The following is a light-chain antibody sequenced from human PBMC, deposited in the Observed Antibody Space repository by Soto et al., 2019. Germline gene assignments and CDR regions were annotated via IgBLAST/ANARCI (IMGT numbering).Light chain of an antibody. CDR3: LLYGGSPPWT. Sequence: VVLAQSPATLSLSPGERATISCRASHSVANNYLAWYQQKHGQATRLIILSSSSRATGVPHRFSASGSGTNFTLPNGRVEPEDFGVDVFLLYGGSPPWTCGEWIKVDSK. V-gene: IGKV3-20*01. CDR2: SSS. CDR1: HSVANNY. J-gene: IGKJ1*01.